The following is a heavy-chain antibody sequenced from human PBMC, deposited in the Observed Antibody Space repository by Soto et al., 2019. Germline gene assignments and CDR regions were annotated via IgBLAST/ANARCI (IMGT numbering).Heavy chain of an antibody. CDR3: ARVPAP. V-gene: IGHV4-30-2*01. CDR2: IYHSGST. J-gene: IGHJ5*02. Sequence: PSETLSLTNAVSGGSISSGGYSWSWFRQPPGKGLEWIGYIYHSGSTYYNPSLKSRVTISVDRSKNQFSLKLSSVTAADTAVYYCARVPAPWGQGTLVTVS. CDR1: GGSISSGGYS.